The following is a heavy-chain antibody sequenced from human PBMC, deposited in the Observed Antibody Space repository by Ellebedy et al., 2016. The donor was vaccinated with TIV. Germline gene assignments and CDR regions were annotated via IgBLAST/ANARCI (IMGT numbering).Heavy chain of an antibody. D-gene: IGHD3-3*01. J-gene: IGHJ1*01. CDR2: ISSSSGTI. CDR1: GFTFSSYS. Sequence: PGGSLRLSCAASGFTFSSYSMNWVRQAPGKGLEWVSYISSSSGTIYYADSVKGRFTISRDNSKNTLYLQMNSLRAEDTAVYYCARDPEGYDFWSGLTHWGQGTLVTVSS. V-gene: IGHV3-48*01. CDR3: ARDPEGYDFWSGLTH.